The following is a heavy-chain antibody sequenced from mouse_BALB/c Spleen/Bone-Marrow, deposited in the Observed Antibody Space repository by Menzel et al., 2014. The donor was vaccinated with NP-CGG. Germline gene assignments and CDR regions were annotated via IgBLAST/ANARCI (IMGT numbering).Heavy chain of an antibody. CDR2: IRNKAKGYTS. J-gene: IGHJ1*01. V-gene: IGHV7-3*02. CDR1: GFTFTDYY. Sequence: EVQLQESGGGLVQPGGSLRLSCAPSGFTFTDYYMSWVRQPPGKALEWLGFIRNKAKGYTSENSASVKGRFTISRDNSQSILYLQMNTLRAEDSATYYCARDINYDIYWYFDVWGAGTTVTVSS. D-gene: IGHD2-4*01. CDR3: ARDINYDIYWYFDV.